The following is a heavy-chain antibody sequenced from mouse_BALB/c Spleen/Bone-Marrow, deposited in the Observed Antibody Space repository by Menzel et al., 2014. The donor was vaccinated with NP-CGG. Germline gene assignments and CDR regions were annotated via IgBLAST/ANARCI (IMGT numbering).Heavy chain of an antibody. D-gene: IGHD1-1*01. Sequence: VQLQQSGTVLARPGASVKMSCKASGYSFXSYWMYWIKQRPGQGLEWIGAIYPGNSGTSYNQNFKGKAKLTAVTSASTADMELSRLTNEDSGGYYCTRSITAGGEFDYWGQGTSLTVSS. J-gene: IGHJ2*03. CDR2: IYPGNSGT. CDR3: TRSITAGGEFDY. CDR1: GYSFXSYW. V-gene: IGHV1-5*01.